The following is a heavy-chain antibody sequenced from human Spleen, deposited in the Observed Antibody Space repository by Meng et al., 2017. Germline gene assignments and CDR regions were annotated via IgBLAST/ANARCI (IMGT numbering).Heavy chain of an antibody. V-gene: IGHV3-74*01. CDR2: TNSDGSIT. J-gene: IGHJ5*02. CDR3: ARDFGGWYDV. Sequence: EVKLLESEGGLVKPLRSLSLSCGASGFTLVGHWVHWVRQVPGEGLSWVSRTNSDGSITNYAVSVRGRFTISRDDAKNTVYLQMNSLRVEDTAVYYCARDFGGWYDVWGQGTLVTVSS. CDR1: GFTLVGHW. D-gene: IGHD3-3*01.